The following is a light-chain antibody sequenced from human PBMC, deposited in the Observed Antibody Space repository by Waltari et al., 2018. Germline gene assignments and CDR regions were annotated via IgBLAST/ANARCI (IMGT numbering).Light chain of an antibody. CDR2: WAS. J-gene: IGKJ1*01. Sequence: DIVLTQSPDSLAVSLGESTTIYCKSSKSVLYTSNNKNSLAWYQQKPGQPPRLLIYWASSRQSGVPDRFSGSGSGTDFTLTISSLQAEDVAVYYCHQYYTIPPWTFGQGTKVEI. CDR1: KSVLYTSNNKNS. CDR3: HQYYTIPPWT. V-gene: IGKV4-1*01.